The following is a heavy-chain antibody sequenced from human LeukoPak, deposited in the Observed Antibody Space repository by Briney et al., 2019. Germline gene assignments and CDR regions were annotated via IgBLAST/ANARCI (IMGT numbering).Heavy chain of an antibody. CDR1: GFTFSGSA. D-gene: IGHD4-11*01. V-gene: IGHV3-73*01. Sequence: GGXXRLSCAASGFTFSGSAMHWVRQASGKGLEWVGRIRSKANSYATAYAASVKGRFTISRDDSKNTAYLQMNSLKTEDTAVYYCTSRRTDYSNTIIDYWGQGTLVTVSS. CDR3: TSRRTDYSNTIIDY. J-gene: IGHJ4*02. CDR2: IRSKANSYAT.